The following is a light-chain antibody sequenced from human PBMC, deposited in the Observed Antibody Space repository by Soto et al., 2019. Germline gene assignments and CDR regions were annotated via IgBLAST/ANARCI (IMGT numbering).Light chain of an antibody. J-gene: IGLJ1*01. CDR1: SSNIGAHSD. Sequence: QSVLTQPPSVSGAPAQRITISCTGSSSNIGAHSDVYWYQHLPGTAPKLLIYDNNNRPSGVPDRFSGSKSGTSASLAITGLQADDEADYYCQSYDSSLSAPYVFGTGTKLTVL. V-gene: IGLV1-40*01. CDR3: QSYDSSLSAPYV. CDR2: DNN.